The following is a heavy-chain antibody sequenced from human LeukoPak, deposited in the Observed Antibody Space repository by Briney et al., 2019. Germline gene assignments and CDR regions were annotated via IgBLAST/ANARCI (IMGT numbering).Heavy chain of an antibody. CDR1: GGSISSGDYY. Sequence: SQTLSLTCTVSGGSISSGDYYWSWIRQPAGKGLEWIGRIYIKGSTNYNPSLKSRVTISIDTSKNQFSLKLSSVTAADTAVYYCARGWSSGYTWFDPWGQGTLVTVSS. J-gene: IGHJ5*02. D-gene: IGHD6-19*01. V-gene: IGHV4-61*02. CDR3: ARGWSSGYTWFDP. CDR2: IYIKGST.